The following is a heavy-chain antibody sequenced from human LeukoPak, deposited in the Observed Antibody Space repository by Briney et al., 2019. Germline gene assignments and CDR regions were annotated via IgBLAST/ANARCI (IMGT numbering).Heavy chain of an antibody. V-gene: IGHV4-39*01. D-gene: IGHD3-10*01. CDR2: IYYSGST. J-gene: IGHJ4*02. CDR3: ARHYGP. Sequence: ESLRLSCTASGFTLNNYVMSWVPQAPGKGLEWVGSIYYSGSTYYNPSLKSRVTISLDTSKKQFSLKLNSVTATDTAVYCCARHYGPWGQGTLVTVSS. CDR1: GFTLNNYV.